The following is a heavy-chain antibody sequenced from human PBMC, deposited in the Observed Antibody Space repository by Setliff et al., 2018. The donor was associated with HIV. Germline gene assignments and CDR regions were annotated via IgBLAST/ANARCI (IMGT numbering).Heavy chain of an antibody. Sequence: ASVKVSCKASGYTFSSYGISWVRQAPGQGVEWMGWISAYNGNTNYAQKLQGRVTMTTDTSTSTACMELRSLRSGDTAVYYCARGYYNFWSGYYDSRFPNPIDAFDIWGQGTRVTVSS. J-gene: IGHJ3*02. CDR3: ARGYYNFWSGYYDSRFPNPIDAFDI. CDR1: GYTFSSYG. CDR2: ISAYNGNT. V-gene: IGHV1-18*01. D-gene: IGHD3-3*01.